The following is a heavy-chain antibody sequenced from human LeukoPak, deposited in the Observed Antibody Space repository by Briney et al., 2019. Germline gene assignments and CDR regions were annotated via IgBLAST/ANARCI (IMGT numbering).Heavy chain of an antibody. D-gene: IGHD3-10*01. CDR1: GYTFTGYY. V-gene: IGHV1-2*02. J-gene: IGHJ5*02. CDR2: INPNSGGT. Sequence: ASVKVSCKASGYTFTGYYMHWVRPAPRQGLEWMGWINPNSGGTNYAEKFQGRVTMTRDTSISTAYMELSRLRSDDTAVYYCARDSLRITMVRGVIVSPAYWFDPWGQGTLVTVSS. CDR3: ARDSLRITMVRGVIVSPAYWFDP.